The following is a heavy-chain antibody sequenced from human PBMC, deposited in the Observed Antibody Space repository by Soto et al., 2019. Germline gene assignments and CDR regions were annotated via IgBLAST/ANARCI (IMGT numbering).Heavy chain of an antibody. Sequence: GGSLRLSCAASGFTFSSYAMHWVRQAPGKGLEWVAVISYDGSNKYYADSVKGRFTISRDNAKNSLYLQMSSLRAEDTAVYYCARDRGGGSIFGGHYGMDVWGQGTTVTVSS. D-gene: IGHD3-3*01. CDR3: ARDRGGGSIFGGHYGMDV. CDR1: GFTFSSYA. V-gene: IGHV3-30-3*01. J-gene: IGHJ6*02. CDR2: ISYDGSNK.